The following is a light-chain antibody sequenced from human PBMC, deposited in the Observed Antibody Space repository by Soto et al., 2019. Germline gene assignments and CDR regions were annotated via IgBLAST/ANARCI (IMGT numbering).Light chain of an antibody. CDR3: QQGYSHPLT. CDR2: GTS. J-gene: IGKJ4*01. CDR1: QSISKF. Sequence: DIQMTQSPSSLSASVGDRVTLTCRASQSISKFLNWYQVKSGKGPKILIHGTSTLQSVVPSRFRVSGSGTHFNLTIRNLQPEYFAVYYCQQGYSHPLTFGGGTRVEIK. V-gene: IGKV1-39*01.